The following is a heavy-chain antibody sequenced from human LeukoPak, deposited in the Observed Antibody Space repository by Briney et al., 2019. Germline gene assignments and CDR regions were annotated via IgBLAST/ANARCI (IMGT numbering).Heavy chain of an antibody. CDR2: IVVGSGNT. D-gene: IGHD6-13*01. Sequence: SVKVSCKASGFTFSSSAVQWVRQARGQRLEWIGWIVVGSGNTHYAQNFQGRVTISRDMSTATAYMELNSLTSGDTAVYYCAADLPGAAVYYWGQGTLVTVSS. CDR3: AADLPGAAVYY. J-gene: IGHJ4*02. CDR1: GFTFSSSA. V-gene: IGHV1-58*01.